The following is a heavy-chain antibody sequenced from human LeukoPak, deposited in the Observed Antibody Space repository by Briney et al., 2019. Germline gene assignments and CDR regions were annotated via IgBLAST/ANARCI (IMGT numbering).Heavy chain of an antibody. D-gene: IGHD3-16*02. J-gene: IGHJ4*02. V-gene: IGHV4-59*01. CDR3: ARDSLFNSWAITFGGVIVRFDY. Sequence: SETLSLTCTVSGGPISSYYWSWIRQPPGKGLEWIGYIYYSGSTNYNPSLKSRVTISLDTSKNQFSLKLSSVTAADTAVYYCARDSLFNSWAITFGGVIVRFDYWGQGTLVTVSS. CDR2: IYYSGST. CDR1: GGPISSYY.